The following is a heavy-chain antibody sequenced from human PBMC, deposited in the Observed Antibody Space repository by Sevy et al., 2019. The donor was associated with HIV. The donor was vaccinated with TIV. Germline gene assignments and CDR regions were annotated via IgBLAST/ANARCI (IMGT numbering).Heavy chain of an antibody. CDR1: GFIFSGYG. CDR3: AEDRITAARFQH. J-gene: IGHJ1*01. CDR2: ISGSGGST. D-gene: IGHD2-2*01. Sequence: GGSLRLSCAASGFIFSGYGMSWVRQAPGQGLEWVSAISGSGGSTYYADSVKGRFTISRDNFRNTLYLQMNSLRAEDTAGYYCAEDRITAARFQHWGQGTLVTVSS. V-gene: IGHV3-23*01.